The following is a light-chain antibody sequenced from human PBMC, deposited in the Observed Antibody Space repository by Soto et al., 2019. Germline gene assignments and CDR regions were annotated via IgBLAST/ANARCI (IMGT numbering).Light chain of an antibody. CDR1: SSNIGGNT. V-gene: IGLV1-44*01. J-gene: IGLJ3*02. Sequence: QSALTQPPSASGTPGQRVTISCSGSSSNIGGNTVNWYQQFPGTAPKLLIYSDNQPPSGVPDRFSGSKSGTSASLAISGLQSEDEADYYCAAWDESLTGFWVFGGGTKLTVL. CDR3: AAWDESLTGFWV. CDR2: SDN.